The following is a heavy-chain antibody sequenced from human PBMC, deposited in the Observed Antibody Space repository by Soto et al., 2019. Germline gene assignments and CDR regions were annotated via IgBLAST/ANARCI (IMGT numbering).Heavy chain of an antibody. D-gene: IGHD5-12*01. J-gene: IGHJ3*02. CDR2: ISSSSSYI. V-gene: IGHV3-21*01. CDR3: ASLDIVATITAFDI. Sequence: GGSLRLSCAASGFTFSSYSMNWVRQAPGKGLEWVSSISSSSSYIYYADSEKGRFTISRDNAKNSLYLQMNSLRAEDTAVYYFASLDIVATITAFDIWGQGTMVTVSS. CDR1: GFTFSSYS.